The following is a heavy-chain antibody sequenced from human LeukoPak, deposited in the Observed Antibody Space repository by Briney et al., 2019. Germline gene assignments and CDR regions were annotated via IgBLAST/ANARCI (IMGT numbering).Heavy chain of an antibody. CDR2: INHSGST. D-gene: IGHD3-10*01. CDR3: ARGRAGYYGSGSYHMDV. V-gene: IGHV4-34*01. J-gene: IGHJ6*03. Sequence: PSETLSLTCAVYGGSFSGYYWSWIRQPPGKGLEWIGEINHSGSTSYNPSLKSRVTISVDTSKNQFSLKLSSVTAADTAVYYCARGRAGYYGSGSYHMDVWGKGTTVTVSS. CDR1: GGSFSGYY.